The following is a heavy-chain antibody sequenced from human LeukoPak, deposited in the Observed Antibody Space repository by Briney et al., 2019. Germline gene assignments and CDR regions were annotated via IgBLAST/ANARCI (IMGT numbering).Heavy chain of an antibody. CDR2: INPKTGGT. CDR3: ASTELDYYYYYGMDV. CDR1: GYPFTDYY. J-gene: IGHJ6*02. D-gene: IGHD6-6*01. V-gene: IGHV1-2*02. Sequence: GASVKVSCKASGYPFTDYYIYWLRQAPGQGPEWMGWINPKTGGTHFAQDFQARVTMTSDTSVSTAYLELSSLKSDDTAVYYCASTELDYYYYYGMDVWGQGTTVTVSS.